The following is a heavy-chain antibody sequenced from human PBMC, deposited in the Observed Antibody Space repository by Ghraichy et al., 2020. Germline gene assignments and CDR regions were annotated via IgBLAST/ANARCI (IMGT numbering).Heavy chain of an antibody. Sequence: SETLSLTCTVSGGSISSGGYYWSWIRQHPGKGLEWIGYIYYSGSTYYNPSLKSRVTISVDTSKNQFSLKLSSVTAADTAGYYCARSGRYCTGGVCYRGSWTQPDYWGQGTLVTVSS. CDR2: IYYSGST. J-gene: IGHJ4*02. V-gene: IGHV4-31*03. D-gene: IGHD2-8*02. CDR1: GGSISSGGYY. CDR3: ARSGRYCTGGVCYRGSWTQPDY.